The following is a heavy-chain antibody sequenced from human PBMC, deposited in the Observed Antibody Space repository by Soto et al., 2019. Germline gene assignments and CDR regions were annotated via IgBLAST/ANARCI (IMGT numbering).Heavy chain of an antibody. D-gene: IGHD2-15*01. CDR3: ARVLTGGNPSKDY. CDR2: INHSGST. V-gene: IGHV4-34*01. CDR1: GGSFSGYY. J-gene: IGHJ4*02. Sequence: SETLSLTCAVYGGSFSGYYWSWIRQPPGKGLEWIGEINHSGSTNYNPSLKSRVTISVDTSKNQFSLKLSSVTAADTAVYYCARVLTGGNPSKDYWGQGTLVTVSS.